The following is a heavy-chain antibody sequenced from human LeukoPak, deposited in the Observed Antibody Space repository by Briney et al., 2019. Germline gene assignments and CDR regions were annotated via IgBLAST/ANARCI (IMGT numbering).Heavy chain of an antibody. CDR1: GGSISGSNYF. CDR2: IDYSGST. J-gene: IGHJ2*01. V-gene: IGHV4-39*01. Sequence: KPSETLSLTCTVSGGSISGSNYFWGWIRQPPGQGLEWIASIDYSGSTYYNPSLKSRVTISVDTSKNQFSLKLSSVTAADTAVYYCARRGTSGYFDLWGRGTLVTVSS. D-gene: IGHD1-1*01. CDR3: ARRGTSGYFDL.